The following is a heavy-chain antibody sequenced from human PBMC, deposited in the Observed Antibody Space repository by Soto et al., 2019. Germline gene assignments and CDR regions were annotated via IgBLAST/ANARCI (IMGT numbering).Heavy chain of an antibody. J-gene: IGHJ3*02. Sequence: SETLSLTCTVSGGSISSYYWSWIRQPPGKGLEWIGYIYYSGSTNYNPSLKSRVTISVDTSKNQFSLKLSSVTAADTAVYYCARGTVVTPFAFDIWGQGTMVTVSS. CDR3: ARGTVVTPFAFDI. CDR1: GGSISSYY. D-gene: IGHD2-21*02. V-gene: IGHV4-59*01. CDR2: IYYSGST.